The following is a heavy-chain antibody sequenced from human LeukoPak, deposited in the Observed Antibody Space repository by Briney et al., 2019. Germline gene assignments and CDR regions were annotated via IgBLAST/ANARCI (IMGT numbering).Heavy chain of an antibody. Sequence: PGGSLRLSCAASGFTFSSYAMHWVRQAPGKGLEWVAVISYDGSNKYYADSVKGRFTISRDNSKNTLYLQMNSLRAEDTAVYYCARFETRGTGDSDFWGQGTLVTVSS. J-gene: IGHJ4*02. V-gene: IGHV3-30*07. CDR2: ISYDGSNK. CDR1: GFTFSSYA. D-gene: IGHD3/OR15-3a*01. CDR3: ARFETRGTGDSDF.